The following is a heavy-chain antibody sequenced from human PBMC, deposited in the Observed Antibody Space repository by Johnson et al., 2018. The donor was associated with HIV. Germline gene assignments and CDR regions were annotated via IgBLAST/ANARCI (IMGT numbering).Heavy chain of an antibody. J-gene: IGHJ3*02. V-gene: IGHV3-74*01. CDR3: ARERDTYMAGDAFDI. Sequence: VQLVESGGGLVQSGGSLRLSCAASGFTFSSYWMHWVRQGPGKGLVWVSRINSDGSSTRYADSVKGRFTISRDNAKNTLYLQMNSLRAEDTAVYYCARERDTYMAGDAFDIWGQGTMVTVSS. D-gene: IGHD5-18*01. CDR2: INSDGSST. CDR1: GFTFSSYW.